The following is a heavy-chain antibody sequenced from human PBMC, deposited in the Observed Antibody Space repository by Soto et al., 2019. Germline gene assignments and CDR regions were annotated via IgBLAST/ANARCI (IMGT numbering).Heavy chain of an antibody. V-gene: IGHV1-18*01. CDR3: ARDATYSSGWYRHPWAEYFQH. CDR1: GYTFTSYG. J-gene: IGHJ1*01. CDR2: ISAYNGNT. D-gene: IGHD6-19*01. Sequence: ASVKVSCKASGYTFTSYGISWVRQAPGQGLEWMGWISAYNGNTNYAQKLQGRVTMTTDTSTSTAYMELRSLRSDDTAVYYCARDATYSSGWYRHPWAEYFQHWGQGTLVTVSS.